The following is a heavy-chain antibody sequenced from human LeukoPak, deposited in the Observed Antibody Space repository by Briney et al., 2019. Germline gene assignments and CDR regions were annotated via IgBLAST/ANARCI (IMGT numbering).Heavy chain of an antibody. CDR3: AGQAYSSGWLDN. V-gene: IGHV4-59*01. CDR2: IYHNGNS. D-gene: IGHD6-19*01. Sequence: SETLSLTCTVSGGSFSDYYWSFIRQPTGKGLEWIGYIYHNGNSDFNPSLKSRVTISVDTSKNQFSLRMSSVTAADTAVYFCAGQAYSSGWLDNWGPGTLVTVSS. CDR1: GGSFSDYY. J-gene: IGHJ4*02.